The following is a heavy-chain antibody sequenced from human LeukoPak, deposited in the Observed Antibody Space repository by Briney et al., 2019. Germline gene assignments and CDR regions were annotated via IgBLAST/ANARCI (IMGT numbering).Heavy chain of an antibody. Sequence: SQTLSLTCAISGDSVSSNSAAWNWIRQSPSRGLEWLGRTYYRSKWYNDYAVSVKSRITINPDTSKNQFSLKLRSVTAADRAVYYCARGRTGYQLLPTKKDYSYYYVDVWDKGTTVTVSS. CDR1: GDSVSSNSAA. D-gene: IGHD2-2*01. CDR3: ARGRTGYQLLPTKKDYSYYYVDV. J-gene: IGHJ6*03. CDR2: TYYRSKWYN. V-gene: IGHV6-1*01.